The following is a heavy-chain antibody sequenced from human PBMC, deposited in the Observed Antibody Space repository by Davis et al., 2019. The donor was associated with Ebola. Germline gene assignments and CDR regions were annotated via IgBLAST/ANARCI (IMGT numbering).Heavy chain of an antibody. J-gene: IGHJ4*02. CDR1: DASVSSHY. Sequence: PSETLSLTCTVFDASVSSHYWNWIRQPPGKGLEWIGIVYDGGRTNYRPSLKSRATISADTSKNQFSLMLRSVTAADTAVYYCVRFGHGAYWGQGILVTVSS. V-gene: IGHV4-59*02. CDR2: VYDGGRT. D-gene: IGHD3-16*01. CDR3: VRFGHGAY.